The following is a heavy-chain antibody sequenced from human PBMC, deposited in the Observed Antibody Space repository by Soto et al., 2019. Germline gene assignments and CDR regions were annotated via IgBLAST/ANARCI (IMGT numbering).Heavy chain of an antibody. CDR1: GFTFSSYW. V-gene: IGHV3-7*01. CDR3: ASTLTYYYGSGSRGYYFDY. D-gene: IGHD3-10*01. CDR2: IKQDGSEK. J-gene: IGHJ4*02. Sequence: GGSLRLSCAASGFTFSSYWMSWVRQAPGKGLEWVANIKQDGSEKYYVDSVKGRFTISRDNAKNSLYLQMNSLRAEDTAVYYCASTLTYYYGSGSRGYYFDYWGQGTLVTVSS.